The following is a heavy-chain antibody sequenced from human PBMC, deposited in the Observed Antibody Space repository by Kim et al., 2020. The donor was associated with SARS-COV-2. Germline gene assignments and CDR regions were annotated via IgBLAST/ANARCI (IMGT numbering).Heavy chain of an antibody. CDR2: IYPGDSDT. Sequence: GESLKISCKGSGYSFTSYWIGWVRQMPGKGLEWMEIIYPGDSDTRYSPSFQGQVTISADKSISTAYLQWSSLKASDTAMYYCARQRITTGSYYKGWFDPWGQGTLVTVSS. V-gene: IGHV5-51*01. CDR1: GYSFTSYW. J-gene: IGHJ5*02. D-gene: IGHD3-10*01. CDR3: ARQRITTGSYYKGWFDP.